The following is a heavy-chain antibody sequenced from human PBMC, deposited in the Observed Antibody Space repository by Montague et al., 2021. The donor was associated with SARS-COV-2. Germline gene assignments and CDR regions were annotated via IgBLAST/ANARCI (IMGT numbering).Heavy chain of an antibody. J-gene: IGHJ4*02. CDR1: GFTFSDFY. D-gene: IGHD3-10*01. Sequence: PRLSCAGSGFTFSDFYINWVRQAPGKGLEWLSFITGTNNGIRYSDSVKGRFTVSRDNAHSSVYLHLDSLTAEDTAVYYCARSLFYGSGGYFDFWGQGTLVAVSS. V-gene: IGHV3-11*03. CDR3: ARSLFYGSGGYFDF. CDR2: ITGTNNGI.